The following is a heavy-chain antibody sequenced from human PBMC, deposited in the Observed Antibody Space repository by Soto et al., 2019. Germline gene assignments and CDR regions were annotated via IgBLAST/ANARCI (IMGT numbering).Heavy chain of an antibody. Sequence: EVQLLQSGGDLVQPGGSLRVSCVASGFSFSNFAMSWVRQAPGKGLEWVSGIRGSGAESHYADSVRGRFTISGDNSKNTVYLEMHSLNVGDTAVYYCARSEGADGVVWFDTWGQGTLVTVSS. CDR3: ARSEGADGVVWFDT. D-gene: IGHD1-26*01. V-gene: IGHV3-23*01. CDR2: IRGSGAES. J-gene: IGHJ5*02. CDR1: GFSFSNFA.